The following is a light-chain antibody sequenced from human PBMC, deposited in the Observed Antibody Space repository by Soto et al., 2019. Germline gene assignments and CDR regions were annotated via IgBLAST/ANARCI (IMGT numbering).Light chain of an antibody. J-gene: IGLJ3*02. CDR1: SNDVGGFNY. CDR3: TSYTNTGTVV. Sequence: QSVLTQPASVSGSPGQPITVSCTGTSNDVGGFNYVSWYQQHPGKAPKLMIYDVNYRPSGVSNRFSGSKSGNTASLTISGLQAEDEADYYCTSYTNTGTVVFGGGTKLTVL. CDR2: DVN. V-gene: IGLV2-14*03.